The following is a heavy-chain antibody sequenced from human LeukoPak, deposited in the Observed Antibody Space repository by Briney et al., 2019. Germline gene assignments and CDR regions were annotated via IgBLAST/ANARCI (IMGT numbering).Heavy chain of an antibody. V-gene: IGHV3-23*01. CDR1: GFTFSNYG. CDR3: ARVHGSGSYYTKPRGYYFDY. Sequence: PGGSLRLSCAASGFTFSNYGMSWVRQAPGKGLEWVSSISGSGDSTYYADSVKGRFTISRDNAKNSLYLQMNSLRAEDTAVYYCARVHGSGSYYTKPRGYYFDYWGQGTLVTVSS. D-gene: IGHD3-10*01. CDR2: ISGSGDST. J-gene: IGHJ4*02.